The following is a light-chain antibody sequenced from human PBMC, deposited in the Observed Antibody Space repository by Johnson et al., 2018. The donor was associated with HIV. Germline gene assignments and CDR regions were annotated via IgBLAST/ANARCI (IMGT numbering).Light chain of an antibody. J-gene: IGLJ1*01. CDR3: GTWDSTLSAYV. Sequence: QSVLTQPPSVSAAPGQKVTISCSGSSSNIGRNYVSWYQQLPGTAPKLLIFDNNKRPPGIPARFSPPKPGTSATLGSTGLRTGDEADYYCGTWDSTLSAYVFGTGTKVTVL. V-gene: IGLV1-51*01. CDR2: DNN. CDR1: SSNIGRNY.